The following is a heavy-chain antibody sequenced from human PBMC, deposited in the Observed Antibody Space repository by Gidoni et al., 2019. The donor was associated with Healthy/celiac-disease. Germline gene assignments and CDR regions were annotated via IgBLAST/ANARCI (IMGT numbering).Heavy chain of an antibody. CDR1: GFSLSTSGVG. CDR3: AHRGSAYYRGAFDI. V-gene: IGHV2-5*02. Sequence: QITLKESGPTLVKPTQTLTLTCTFSGFSLSTSGVGVGWIRQPPGKALEWLALIYWDDDKRYSPSLKSRLTITKDTSKNQVVLTMTNMDPVDTATYYCAHRGSAYYRGAFDIWGQGTMVTVSS. J-gene: IGHJ3*02. CDR2: IYWDDDK. D-gene: IGHD3-10*01.